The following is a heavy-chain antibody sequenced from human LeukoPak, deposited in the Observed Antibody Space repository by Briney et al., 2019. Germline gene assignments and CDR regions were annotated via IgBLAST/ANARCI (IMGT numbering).Heavy chain of an antibody. D-gene: IGHD3-22*01. J-gene: IGHJ3*02. CDR3: AADLRRFLLSGYYIADAFDI. V-gene: IGHV1-58*02. Sequence: ASVKVSCKASGFTFTSSAMQWVRQARGQRLEWIGWIVVGSGNTNYAQKFQERVTITRDMSTSTAYMELSSLRSEDTAVYYCAADLRRFLLSGYYIADAFDIWGQGTMVTVSS. CDR1: GFTFTSSA. CDR2: IVVGSGNT.